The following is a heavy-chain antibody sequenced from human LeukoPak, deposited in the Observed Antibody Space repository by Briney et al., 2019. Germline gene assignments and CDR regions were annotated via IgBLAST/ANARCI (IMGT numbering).Heavy chain of an antibody. V-gene: IGHV3-74*01. D-gene: IGHD6-13*01. CDR3: ARGQQLVGD. CDR1: GFTFSSYW. CDR2: INPDGGST. J-gene: IGHJ4*02. Sequence: GGSLRLSCAASGFTFSSYWMHWFRQAPGKGLVWVSRINPDGGSTAYADSVKGRSTISRDNAKNTLYLQMNSLRVEDTAVYYCARGQQLVGDWGQGTLVTVSS.